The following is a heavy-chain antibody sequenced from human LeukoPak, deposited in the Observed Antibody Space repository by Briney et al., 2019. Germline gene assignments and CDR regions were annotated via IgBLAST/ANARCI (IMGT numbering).Heavy chain of an antibody. Sequence: GGSLRRACAASRFTFSSFELSWVRQAPWKGLEWVSNISSSGITIYYAHSMKGRFTISRDNAKNSLYLQMNSLRAEDTAVYYCARVGADCSGDRCYWTYDAFDIWGQGTMVTVSS. D-gene: IGHD2-15*01. CDR3: ARVGADCSGDRCYWTYDAFDI. CDR2: ISSSGITI. CDR1: RFTFSSFE. J-gene: IGHJ3*02. V-gene: IGHV3-48*03.